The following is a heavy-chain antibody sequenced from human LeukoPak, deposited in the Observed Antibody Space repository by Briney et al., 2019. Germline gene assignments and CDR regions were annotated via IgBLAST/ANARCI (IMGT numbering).Heavy chain of an antibody. J-gene: IGHJ4*02. CDR1: GFAFSSYD. CDR3: ARVLSGSYDNYFDY. D-gene: IGHD1-26*01. Sequence: GGSLRLSCAASGFAFSSYDMHWVRQAPGKGLEWVAVISYDGSDKYYVDSVKGRFTISRDNSMNTLYLQMNSLKAEDAAVYYCARVLSGSYDNYFDYWGQGALVTVSS. V-gene: IGHV3-30*03. CDR2: ISYDGSDK.